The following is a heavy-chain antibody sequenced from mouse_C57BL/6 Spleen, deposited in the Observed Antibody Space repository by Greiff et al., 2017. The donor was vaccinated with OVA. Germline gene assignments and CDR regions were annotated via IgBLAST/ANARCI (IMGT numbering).Heavy chain of an antibody. V-gene: IGHV1-15*01. Sequence: QVQLQQSGAELVRPGASVTLSCKASGYTFTDYEMHWVKQTPVHGLEWIGAIDPETGGTAYNQKFKCKAILTAAKASSTAYMELRRLTSEDSAFYYCTSSTSTVVARVYAMDYWGQGTSVTVSS. J-gene: IGHJ4*01. CDR2: IDPETGGT. D-gene: IGHD1-1*01. CDR1: GYTFTDYE. CDR3: TSSTSTVVARVYAMDY.